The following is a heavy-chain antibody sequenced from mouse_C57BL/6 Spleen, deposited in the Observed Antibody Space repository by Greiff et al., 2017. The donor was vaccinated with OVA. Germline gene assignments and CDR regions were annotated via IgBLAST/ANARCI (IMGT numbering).Heavy chain of an antibody. D-gene: IGHD1-1*01. J-gene: IGHJ4*01. CDR3: AREGDYGSSYPYAMDY. CDR1: GYTFTDYY. CDR2: IYPGSGNT. V-gene: IGHV1-84*01. Sequence: QVQLQQSGPELVKPGASVKISCKASGYTFTDYYINWVKQRPGQGLEWIGWIYPGSGNTKYNAKFKGKATLTVDTSSSTAYMQLSSLTSEDTAVYFCAREGDYGSSYPYAMDYWGQGTSVTVSS.